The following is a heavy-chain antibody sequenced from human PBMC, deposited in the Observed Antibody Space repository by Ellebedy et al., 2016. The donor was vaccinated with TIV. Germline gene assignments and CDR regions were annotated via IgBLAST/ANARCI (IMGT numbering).Heavy chain of an antibody. J-gene: IGHJ6*02. V-gene: IGHV4-59*08. CDR1: GGSFSGYY. CDR3: ARSQRAGIDV. Sequence: MPSETLSLTCAVYGGSFSGYYWSWIRQPPGKALEWIGYLYYSGSTNYNSSLKSRVTISVDTSKNQFSLKLSSVTAADTAVYYCARSQRAGIDVWGQGTTVTVSS. CDR2: LYYSGST.